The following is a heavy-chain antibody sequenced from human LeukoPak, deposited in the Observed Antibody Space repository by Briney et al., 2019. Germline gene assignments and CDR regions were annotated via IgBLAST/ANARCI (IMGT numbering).Heavy chain of an antibody. CDR2: ISWNSGSI. V-gene: IGHV3-9*01. D-gene: IGHD4-17*01. Sequence: GGSLRLSCAASGFTFDDYAMHWVRQAPGKGLEWVSGISWNSGSIGYADSVKGRFTISRDNAKNSLYLQMNSLRAEDTALYYCAKDIGYGDYTFDYWGQGTLVTVSS. J-gene: IGHJ4*02. CDR3: AKDIGYGDYTFDY. CDR1: GFTFDDYA.